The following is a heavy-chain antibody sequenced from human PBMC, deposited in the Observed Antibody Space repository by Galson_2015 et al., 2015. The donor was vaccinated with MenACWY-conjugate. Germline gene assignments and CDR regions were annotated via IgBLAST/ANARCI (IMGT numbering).Heavy chain of an antibody. Sequence: SLRLSCAGSGFTFSNYWMSWVRQAPGKGLEWVANIKQDGSEKYYVDSVKGRFTISRDNAKISLYLQMNCLRAEDTAVYYCARKIKAVAGENYYYGMDVWGQGTTVTVSS. CDR3: ARKIKAVAGENYYYGMDV. CDR1: GFTFSNYW. D-gene: IGHD6-19*01. J-gene: IGHJ6*02. V-gene: IGHV3-7*03. CDR2: IKQDGSEK.